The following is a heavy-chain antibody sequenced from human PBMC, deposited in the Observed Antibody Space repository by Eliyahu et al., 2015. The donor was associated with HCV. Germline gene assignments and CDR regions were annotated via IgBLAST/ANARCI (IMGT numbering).Heavy chain of an antibody. CDR2: ISSSSSTI. D-gene: IGHD2-15*01. CDR1: GFTFSSYS. Sequence: EVQLVESGGGLVQPGGSLRLSCAASGFTFSSYSMNWVRPGPGEGAGVGSYISSSSSTIYYADSVKGRFTISRDNAKNSLYLQMNSLRAEDTAVYYCASEIVYSTFDYWGQGTLVTVSS. CDR3: ASEIVYSTFDY. J-gene: IGHJ4*02. V-gene: IGHV3-48*01.